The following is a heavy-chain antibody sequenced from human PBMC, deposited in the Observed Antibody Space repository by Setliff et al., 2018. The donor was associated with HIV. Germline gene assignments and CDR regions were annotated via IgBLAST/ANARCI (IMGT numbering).Heavy chain of an antibody. D-gene: IGHD3-10*01. CDR1: GFTFSSYG. CDR2: IGQDGSEK. V-gene: IGHV3-7*01. CDR3: ARKLRPGHGVDV. J-gene: IGHJ6*02. Sequence: GGSLRLSCAASGFTFSSYGMHWVRQAPGKGLEWVANIGQDGSEKNYVDSVKGRFTISRDNAKNSMDLQMNSLRAEDTAIYYCARKLRPGHGVDVWGQGTTVTVS.